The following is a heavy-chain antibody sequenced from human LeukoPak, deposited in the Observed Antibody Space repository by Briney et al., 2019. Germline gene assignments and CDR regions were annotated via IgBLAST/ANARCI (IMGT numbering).Heavy chain of an antibody. CDR2: INPSGGGT. Sequence: GASVNVSCKASGYTFTTYYMHWVRQAPGQGLVWMGLINPSGGGTRYAQKFQGRVTMTRDTSTSTVYMELSSLRSEDTAVYYCASGYKTVSVFDHWGQETLATVSS. D-gene: IGHD5-24*01. CDR3: ASGYKTVSVFDH. J-gene: IGHJ4*02. V-gene: IGHV1-46*01. CDR1: GYTFTTYY.